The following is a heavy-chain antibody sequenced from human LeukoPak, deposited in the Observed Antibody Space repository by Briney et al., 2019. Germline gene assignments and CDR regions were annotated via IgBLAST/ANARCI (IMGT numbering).Heavy chain of an antibody. Sequence: GGSLRLSCAASGFTFSSYSMNWVRQVPGKGLEWVSSISSSSYIYYADSVKGRFTISRDNAKNSLYLQMNSLRAEDTAVYYCARDRLRFLEWFTTPDAFDIWGQGTMVTVSS. V-gene: IGHV3-21*01. CDR2: ISSSSYI. CDR1: GFTFSSYS. CDR3: ARDRLRFLEWFTTPDAFDI. D-gene: IGHD3-3*01. J-gene: IGHJ3*02.